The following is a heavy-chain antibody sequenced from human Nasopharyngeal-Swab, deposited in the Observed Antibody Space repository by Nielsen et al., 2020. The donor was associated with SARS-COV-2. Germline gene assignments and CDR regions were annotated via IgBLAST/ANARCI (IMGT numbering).Heavy chain of an antibody. CDR2: ITPFNGNA. V-gene: IGHV1-45*02. J-gene: IGHJ6*02. CDR3: ASGQCINGVCNPTDGLDV. Sequence: SAKVSCKASGFSITYRFLHWMRQAPGQALEWMVWITPFNGNAKYAQKFQGSVSITRDGSRTTASLELSSLRPDDTAMYFCASGQCINGVCNPTDGLDVWGQGTSVTVS. CDR1: GFSITYRF. D-gene: IGHD2-8*01.